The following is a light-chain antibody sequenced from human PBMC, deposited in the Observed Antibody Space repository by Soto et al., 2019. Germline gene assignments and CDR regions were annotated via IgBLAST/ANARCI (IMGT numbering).Light chain of an antibody. V-gene: IGLV1-44*01. CDR3: AAWDDNLNGPL. J-gene: IGLJ3*02. CDR2: SDD. CDR1: NSNIGRYS. Sequence: QSVLTQPPSLSGTPGHRVTISCSGSNSNIGRYSVNWDQHFPGTAPKILIYSDDERPSGVPDRFSGSKSGTSASMAISGLQSEDEAEYYCAAWDDNLNGPLFGGGTNLTVL.